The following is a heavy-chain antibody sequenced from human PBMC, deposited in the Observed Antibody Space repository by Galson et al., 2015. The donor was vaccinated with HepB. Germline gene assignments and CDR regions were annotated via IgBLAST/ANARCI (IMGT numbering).Heavy chain of an antibody. CDR3: AKDTYSY. CDR2: ISYDGSNK. Sequence: SLRLSCAASGFTFSSYGMHWVRQAPGKGLEWVAVISYDGSNKYYADSVKGRFTISRDNSNNTLYLQMNSLRAEDTAVYYCAKDTYSYWGQGTLVTVSS. J-gene: IGHJ4*02. D-gene: IGHD2-15*01. V-gene: IGHV3-30*18. CDR1: GFTFSSYG.